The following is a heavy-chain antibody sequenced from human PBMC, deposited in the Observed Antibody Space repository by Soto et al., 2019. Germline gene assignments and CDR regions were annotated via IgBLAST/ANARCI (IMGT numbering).Heavy chain of an antibody. V-gene: IGHV4-59*01. D-gene: IGHD3-3*01. CDR3: ARRVDYYDFWSGYYYGGPWFDP. CDR2: IYYSGST. CDR1: GGSISSYY. Sequence: NPSETLSLTCTVSGGSISSYYWSWIRQPPGKGLEWIGYIYYSGSTNYNPSLKSRVTISVDTSKNQFSLKLSSVTAADTAVYYCARRVDYYDFWSGYYYGGPWFDPWGQGTLVTVSS. J-gene: IGHJ5*02.